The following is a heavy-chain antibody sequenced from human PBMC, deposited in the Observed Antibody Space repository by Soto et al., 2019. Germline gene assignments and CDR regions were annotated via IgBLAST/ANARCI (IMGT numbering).Heavy chain of an antibody. Sequence: GGSLRLSCAASGFTFSSYGMHWVRQAPGKGLEWVAVISYDGSNKYYADSVKGRFTISRDNSKNTLYLQMNSLRAEDTAVYYYAKDRVITIFGVVSAVYYGMDVWGQGTTVTVSS. V-gene: IGHV3-30*18. CDR1: GFTFSSYG. D-gene: IGHD3-3*01. J-gene: IGHJ6*02. CDR2: ISYDGSNK. CDR3: AKDRVITIFGVVSAVYYGMDV.